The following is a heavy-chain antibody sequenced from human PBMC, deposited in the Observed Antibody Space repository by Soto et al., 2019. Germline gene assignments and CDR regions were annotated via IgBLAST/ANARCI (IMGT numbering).Heavy chain of an antibody. D-gene: IGHD1-20*01. CDR1: GFTFSSYI. J-gene: IGHJ3*02. V-gene: IGHV3-21*01. CDR3: ARDKITGTTGDAFDI. Sequence: PGVSLRLSCAASGFTFSSYIMNGVRQAPGKGLEWVSSISISSNYIYYADSVNGRFTISRDNAKNSLYLQMNSLRAEDTAVYYCARDKITGTTGDAFDIWGQGTMVTVSS. CDR2: ISISSNYI.